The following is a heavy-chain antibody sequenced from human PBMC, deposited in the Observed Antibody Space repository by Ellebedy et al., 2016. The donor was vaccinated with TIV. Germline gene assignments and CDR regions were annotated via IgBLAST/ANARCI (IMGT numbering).Heavy chain of an antibody. V-gene: IGHV4-59*01. CDR2: IYHTGTT. CDR1: GGSISGYY. J-gene: IGHJ3*02. CDR3: ARFRRYDGFDI. Sequence: MPSETLSLTCSVSGGSISGYYWSWIRPPPGKGLEWIGNIYHTGTTNYHPSLKSRVAISVDTSKTFFSLRLTSVTAADTAVYYCARFRRYDGFDIWGQGTMVAVSS. D-gene: IGHD3-9*01.